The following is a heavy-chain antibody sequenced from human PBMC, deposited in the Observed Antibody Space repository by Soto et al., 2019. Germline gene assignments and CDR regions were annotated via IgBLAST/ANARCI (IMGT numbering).Heavy chain of an antibody. CDR1: GGTFRSYA. Sequence: SVQVSCQASGGTFRSYAISWVRQDPGQGLEWMGGIIPIFGTANYAQKFRGRVTITADESTSTAYMELSSLRSEDTAVYYCARDRYCSGGSCSYYYYGMDVWGQGTTVTVSS. J-gene: IGHJ6*02. CDR2: IIPIFGTA. CDR3: ARDRYCSGGSCSYYYYGMDV. V-gene: IGHV1-69*13. D-gene: IGHD2-15*01.